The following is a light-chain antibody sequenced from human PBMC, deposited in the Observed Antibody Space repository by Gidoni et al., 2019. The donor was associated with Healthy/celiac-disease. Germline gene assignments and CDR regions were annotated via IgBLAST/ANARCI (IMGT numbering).Light chain of an antibody. CDR2: GAS. CDR1: QSVSSSY. V-gene: IGKV3-20*01. J-gene: IGKJ2*01. Sequence: EIALTQSPGTLSLSPGERATLCCRASQSVSSSYLAWYQQKPGQAPRLLIYGASSRATGIPDRFSGSGSGTDFTLTISRLEPEDFAVYYCQQYGSSSYTFGQGTKLEIK. CDR3: QQYGSSSYT.